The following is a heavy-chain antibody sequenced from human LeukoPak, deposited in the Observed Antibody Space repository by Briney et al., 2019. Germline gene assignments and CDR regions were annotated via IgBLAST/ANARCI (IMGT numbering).Heavy chain of an antibody. CDR2: IYYSGST. CDR1: GVSISSYY. V-gene: IGHV4-59*01. CDR3: ARDGYSGSYDFFDY. D-gene: IGHD1-26*01. J-gene: IGHJ4*02. Sequence: SGTLSLTCTVSGVSISSYYWSWIRQPPGKGLEWIGYIYYSGSTNYYPSLKSRVTISVDASKNQFALQLNSVTAADTAVYYCARDGYSGSYDFFDYWGQGTLVTVSS.